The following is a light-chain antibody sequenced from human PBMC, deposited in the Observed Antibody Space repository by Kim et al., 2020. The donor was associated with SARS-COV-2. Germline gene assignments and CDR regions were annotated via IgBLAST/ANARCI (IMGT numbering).Light chain of an antibody. CDR1: STAVGHYNY. CDR3: SSYAGANNLV. Sequence: GQSYTISCTGTSTAVGHYNYIAGYRQLPSKAPKLRIYDVNRRPSGVPDRFSGSKSGNTASLTVSGLQAEDEANYYCSSYAGANNLVFGGGTQLTVL. CDR2: DVN. J-gene: IGLJ2*01. V-gene: IGLV2-8*01.